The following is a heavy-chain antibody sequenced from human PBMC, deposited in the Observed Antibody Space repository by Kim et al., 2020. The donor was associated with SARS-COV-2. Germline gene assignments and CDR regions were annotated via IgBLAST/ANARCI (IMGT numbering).Heavy chain of an antibody. D-gene: IGHD2-21*02. CDR3: ARARASYCGGDCYSDY. CDR2: INSDGSST. J-gene: IGHJ4*02. Sequence: GGSLRLSCAASGFTFSSYWMHWVRQAPGKGLVWVSRINSDGSSTSYADSVKGRFTISRDNAKNTLYLQMNSLRAEDTAVYYCARARASYCGGDCYSDYWGQGTLVTVSS. V-gene: IGHV3-74*01. CDR1: GFTFSSYW.